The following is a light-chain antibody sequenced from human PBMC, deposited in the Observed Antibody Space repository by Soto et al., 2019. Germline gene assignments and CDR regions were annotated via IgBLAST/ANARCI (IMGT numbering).Light chain of an antibody. Sequence: QSALTQPASVSGSPGQSITISCTGASSDVGGFDHVSWYQQHPGKVPRLLIYDVSSRPSGVSDRFSGSKSGNTASLTVSGLQAEDVADYYCNSFTTTNTYGFGTGTKVTVL. CDR2: DVS. CDR1: SSDVGGFDH. CDR3: NSFTTTNTYG. V-gene: IGLV2-14*03. J-gene: IGLJ1*01.